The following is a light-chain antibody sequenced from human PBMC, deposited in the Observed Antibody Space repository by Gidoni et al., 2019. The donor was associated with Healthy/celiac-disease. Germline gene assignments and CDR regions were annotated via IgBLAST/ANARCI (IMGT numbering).Light chain of an antibody. CDR1: SSNIGAGYD. CDR3: QSYDSSLSVV. J-gene: IGLJ2*01. V-gene: IGLV1-40*01. Sequence: QSVLTQPPSVSGAPGQRVPISCTGISSNIGAGYDVHWYQQLPGTAPKLLIYGNSNRPSGVPDRFSGSKSGTSASLAITGLQAEDEADYYCQSYDSSLSVVFGGGTKLTVL. CDR2: GNS.